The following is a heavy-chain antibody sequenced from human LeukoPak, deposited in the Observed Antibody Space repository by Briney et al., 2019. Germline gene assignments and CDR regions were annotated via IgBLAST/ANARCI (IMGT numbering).Heavy chain of an antibody. CDR2: IRYDGSNK. V-gene: IGHV3-30*02. D-gene: IGHD7-27*01. CDR1: GFTFSSYG. CDR3: ASFNWGFYYFDY. J-gene: IGHJ4*02. Sequence: GGSLRLSCAASGFTFSSYGMHWVRQAPGKGLEWVAFIRYDGSNKYYADSVKGRFTISRDNSKNTLYLQMNSLRAEDTAVYYCASFNWGFYYFDYWGQGTLVTVSS.